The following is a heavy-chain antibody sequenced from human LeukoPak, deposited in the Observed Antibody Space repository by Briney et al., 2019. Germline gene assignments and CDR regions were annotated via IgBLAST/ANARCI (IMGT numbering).Heavy chain of an antibody. CDR2: IYYSGST. V-gene: IGHV4-59*08. D-gene: IGHD3-10*01. J-gene: IGHJ4*02. CDR3: ASPMVRGVTLSFDY. Sequence: SETLSLTCTVSGGSISTYFWSWIRQPPGKGLEWIGYIYYSGSTNYNPSLKSRVTISLDTSKNQFSLKLSSVTAADTAVYYCASPMVRGVTLSFDYWGQGTLVTVSS. CDR1: GGSISTYF.